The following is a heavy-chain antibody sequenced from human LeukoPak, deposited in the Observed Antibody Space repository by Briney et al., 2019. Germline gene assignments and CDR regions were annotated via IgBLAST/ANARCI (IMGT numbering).Heavy chain of an antibody. CDR2: ISSSSSYI. V-gene: IGHV3-21*01. Sequence: PGGSLRLSCAASGFTFSSYSMNWVRQAPGKGLEWVSSISSSSSYIYYADSVKGRFTIPRDNAKNSLYLQMNSLRAEDTAVYYCASGHSSSWYGDFDYWGQGTMVTVSS. J-gene: IGHJ4*02. CDR1: GFTFSSYS. CDR3: ASGHSSSWYGDFDY. D-gene: IGHD6-13*01.